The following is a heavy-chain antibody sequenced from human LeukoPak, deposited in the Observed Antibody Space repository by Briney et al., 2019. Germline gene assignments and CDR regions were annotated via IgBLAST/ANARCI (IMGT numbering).Heavy chain of an antibody. CDR2: IYHSGTT. V-gene: IGHV4-38-2*02. CDR3: ARDWYYNFWNDKLRGPNDY. J-gene: IGHJ4*02. CDR1: GYSISSGYY. D-gene: IGHD3-3*01. Sequence: SETLSLTCSVSGYSISSGYYWGWIRQPPGKGLEWIGSIYHSGTTYYNPSLKSRVTISIDTSKNQFSLKLSSVTAADTAVYYCARDWYYNFWNDKLRGPNDYWGQGTLVTVSS.